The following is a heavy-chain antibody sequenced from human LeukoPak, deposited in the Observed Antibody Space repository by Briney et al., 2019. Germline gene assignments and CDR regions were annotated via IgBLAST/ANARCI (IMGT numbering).Heavy chain of an antibody. CDR3: ARYGDILTGYYMWY. CDR1: GGSISSSSYY. Sequence: KSSETLSLTRTVSGGSISSSSYYWGWIRQPPGKGLEWIGSIYYSGSTYYNPSLKSRVTISVDTSKNQFSLKLSSVTAADTAVYYCARYGDILTGYYMWYWGQGTLVTVSS. CDR2: IYYSGST. J-gene: IGHJ4*02. V-gene: IGHV4-39*07. D-gene: IGHD3-9*01.